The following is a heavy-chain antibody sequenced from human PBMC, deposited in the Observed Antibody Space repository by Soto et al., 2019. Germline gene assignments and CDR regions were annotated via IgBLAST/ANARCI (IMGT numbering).Heavy chain of an antibody. CDR2: ITPFNGNT. J-gene: IGHJ3*02. CDR3: ARGPWGAFDI. V-gene: IGHV1-45*02. D-gene: IGHD3-16*01. CDR1: GYTFTYRY. Sequence: ASVKVSCKASGYTFTYRYLHWVRQAPGQALEWMGWITPFNGNTNYAQKFQDRVTITRDRSMSTAYMELSSVRSEDTAMYYCARGPWGAFDIWGQGTMVTVSS.